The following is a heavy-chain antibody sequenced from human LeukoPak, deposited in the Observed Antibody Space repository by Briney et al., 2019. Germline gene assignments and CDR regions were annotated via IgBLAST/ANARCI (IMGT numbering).Heavy chain of an antibody. CDR2: IYYSGST. CDR1: GGSISSSSYY. J-gene: IGHJ4*02. Sequence: SETLSLTCTVSGGSISSSSYYWGWIRQPPGKGLEWIGSIYYSGSTYYNPSLKSRVTISVDTSKNQFSLKLSSVTAADTAVYYCARDPLYYDFWSGYYPHYYFDYWGQGTLVTVSS. CDR3: ARDPLYYDFWSGYYPHYYFDY. D-gene: IGHD3-3*01. V-gene: IGHV4-39*07.